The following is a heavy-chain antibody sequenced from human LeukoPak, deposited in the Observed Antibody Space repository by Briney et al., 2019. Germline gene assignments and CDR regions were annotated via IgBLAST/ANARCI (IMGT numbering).Heavy chain of an antibody. Sequence: ASVKVSCKASGGTFSSYAISWVRQAPGQGLEWMGGIIPIFGTANYAQKFQGRVTITADESTSTAYVELSSLRSEDTAVYYCASGREYSSSFHFIYWGQGTLVTVSS. V-gene: IGHV1-69*13. D-gene: IGHD6-6*01. J-gene: IGHJ4*02. CDR1: GGTFSSYA. CDR3: ASGREYSSSFHFIY. CDR2: IIPIFGTA.